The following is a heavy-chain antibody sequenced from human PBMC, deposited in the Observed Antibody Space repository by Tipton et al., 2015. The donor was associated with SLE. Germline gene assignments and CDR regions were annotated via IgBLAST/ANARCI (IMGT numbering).Heavy chain of an antibody. CDR3: VPYDSSGLGLGAFDI. CDR1: GFPFDDYS. D-gene: IGHD3-22*01. V-gene: IGHV3-9*01. CDR2: ISWNSGNI. Sequence: SLRLSCAASGFPFDDYSIHWVRQAPGKGLEWGSGISWNSGNIGYADSVKGRFTISRDNAKNSLYLQMNSLRAEDTALYYCVPYDSSGLGLGAFDIWGQGTMVTVSS. J-gene: IGHJ3*02.